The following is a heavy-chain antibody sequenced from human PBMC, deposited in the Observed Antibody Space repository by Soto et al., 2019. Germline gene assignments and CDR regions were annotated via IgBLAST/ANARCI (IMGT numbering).Heavy chain of an antibody. D-gene: IGHD5-18*01. CDR1: GFTFSSYG. CDR3: VKILQYSYGLPH. CDR2: ISSNGGST. V-gene: IGHV3-64D*06. Sequence: PGGSLRLSCAASGFTFSSYGMHWVRQAPGKGLEYVSVISSNGGSTYYADSVKGRFTISRDNSKNTLYLQMSSLRAEDTAVYYCVKILQYSYGLPHWGQGTLVTVSS. J-gene: IGHJ4*02.